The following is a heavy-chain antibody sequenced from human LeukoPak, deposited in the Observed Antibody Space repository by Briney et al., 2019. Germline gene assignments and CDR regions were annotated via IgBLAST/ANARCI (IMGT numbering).Heavy chain of an antibody. J-gene: IGHJ4*02. CDR1: GFTFDDYA. Sequence: GGSLRLSCAASGFTFDDYAMHWVRQAPGKGLEWVSGISWNSGSIGYADSVKGRFTISRDNAKNSLYLQMNSLRAEDMALYYCAKGTRFGELTIDYWGQGTLVTVSS. CDR3: AKGTRFGELTIDY. CDR2: ISWNSGSI. D-gene: IGHD3-10*01. V-gene: IGHV3-9*03.